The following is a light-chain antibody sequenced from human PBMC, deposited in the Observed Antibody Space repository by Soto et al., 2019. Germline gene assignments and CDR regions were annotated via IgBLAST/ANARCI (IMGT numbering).Light chain of an antibody. Sequence: QSALTQPASVSGSPGQSITISCTGTSSDVGGYDYVSWYQQHPDKAPKLIIYEVTDRPSGVSSRVSGSKSGNTASLTISGLQAEDEADYYCSSLTSGSTRVFGTGTKVTVL. V-gene: IGLV2-14*01. CDR3: SSLTSGSTRV. CDR1: SSDVGGYDY. J-gene: IGLJ1*01. CDR2: EVT.